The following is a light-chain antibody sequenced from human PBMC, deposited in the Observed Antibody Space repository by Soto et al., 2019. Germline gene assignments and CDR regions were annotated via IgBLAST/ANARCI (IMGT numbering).Light chain of an antibody. Sequence: QSALTQPDSVSGSPGQSITISCTGTSRDVGGYNYVSWYQHHTGKAPKLMIYDVSNRPSGVSNRFSGSKSGNTASLTIFGLQAEDGADYYCSSYGSTTRVFGGGTKVTVL. CDR1: SRDVGGYNY. J-gene: IGLJ2*01. V-gene: IGLV2-14*03. CDR3: SSYGSTTRV. CDR2: DVS.